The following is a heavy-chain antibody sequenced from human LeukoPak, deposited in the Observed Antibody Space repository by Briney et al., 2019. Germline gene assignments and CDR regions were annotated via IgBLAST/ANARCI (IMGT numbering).Heavy chain of an antibody. CDR2: INPIGGST. CDR3: ARDSGIGSSSWWIYYYGMDV. Sequence: ASVKVSCKASGYTFTSYYMHWVRQAPGQGLEWMGIINPIGGSTSYAQKFQGRVTMTRDTSTSTVYMELSSLRSEDTAVYYCARDSGIGSSSWWIYYYGMDVWGQGTTVTVSS. V-gene: IGHV1-46*01. CDR1: GYTFTSYY. D-gene: IGHD6-13*01. J-gene: IGHJ6*02.